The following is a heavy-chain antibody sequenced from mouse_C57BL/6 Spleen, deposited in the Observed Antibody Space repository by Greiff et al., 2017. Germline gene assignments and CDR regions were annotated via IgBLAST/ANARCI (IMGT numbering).Heavy chain of an antibody. V-gene: IGHV1-26*01. J-gene: IGHJ1*03. Sequence: EVQLQQSGPELVKPGASVKISCKASGYTFTDYYMNWVKQSHGKSLEWIGDINPNNGGTSYSQKFKGKATLTVDKSSSTAYMELRSLTSEDSAVYYCARGYYSNYGYFDVWGTGTTVTVSS. CDR3: ARGYYSNYGYFDV. CDR2: INPNNGGT. D-gene: IGHD2-5*01. CDR1: GYTFTDYY.